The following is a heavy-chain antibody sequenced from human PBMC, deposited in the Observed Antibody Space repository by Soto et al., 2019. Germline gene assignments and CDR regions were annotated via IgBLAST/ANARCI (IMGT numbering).Heavy chain of an antibody. CDR3: AKDLGHGGRGAFDI. J-gene: IGHJ3*02. CDR2: ISYDGSNK. Sequence: QVQLVESGGGVVQPGRSLRLSCAASGFTFSSYGMHWVRQAPGKGLEWVAVISYDGSNKYYADSVKGRFTISRDNSKNTLYLQMNSLRAEDTAGYYCAKDLGHGGRGAFDIGGQWTMVTVSS. CDR1: GFTFSSYG. V-gene: IGHV3-30*18. D-gene: IGHD7-27*01.